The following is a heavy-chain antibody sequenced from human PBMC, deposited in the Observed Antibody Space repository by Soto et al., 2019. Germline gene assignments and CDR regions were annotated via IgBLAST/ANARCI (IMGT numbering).Heavy chain of an antibody. J-gene: IGHJ4*02. D-gene: IGHD5-12*01. CDR1: GFTFSDYY. CDR3: GGGVGGGYAPN. CDR2: ISSSGSTI. Sequence: QVQLVESGGGLVKPGGSLRLSCAASGFTFSDYYMSWIRQAPGKGLEWVSYISSSGSTIYYADSVKGRFTISRDNAKKSRYRQMNSLSAEDPAVYYWGGGVGGGYAPNWGQGTLVTVSS. V-gene: IGHV3-11*01.